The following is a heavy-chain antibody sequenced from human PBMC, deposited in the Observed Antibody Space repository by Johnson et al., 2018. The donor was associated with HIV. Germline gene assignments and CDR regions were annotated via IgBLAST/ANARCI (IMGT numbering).Heavy chain of an antibody. V-gene: IGHV3-7*01. CDR3: AKDQWEQTLNAFDI. J-gene: IGHJ3*02. CDR1: GFTFNNHW. CDR2: IKPDGSEK. D-gene: IGHD1-26*01. Sequence: VQLVESGGGLVQPGGSLRLSCAASGFTFNNHWMTWVRQAPGKGLEWVANIKPDGSEKYCVDSVKGRFTISRDNAKNSLHLQMNSLRAEDTAVYFCAKDQWEQTLNAFDIWGQGTMVTVSS.